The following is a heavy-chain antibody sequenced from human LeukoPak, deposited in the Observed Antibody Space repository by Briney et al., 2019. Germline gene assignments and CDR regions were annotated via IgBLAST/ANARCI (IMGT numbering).Heavy chain of an antibody. CDR3: ARAESSGSDLDY. V-gene: IGHV3-21*01. Sequence: PGGSLRLSCAASGFTFSSYSMNWVRQAPGKGLEWVSSISSSSYIYYADSVKGRFTISRDNAKNSLYLQMNNLRAEDTAVYYCARAESSGSDLDYWGQGTLVTVSS. J-gene: IGHJ4*02. CDR2: ISSSSYI. D-gene: IGHD3-10*01. CDR1: GFTFSSYS.